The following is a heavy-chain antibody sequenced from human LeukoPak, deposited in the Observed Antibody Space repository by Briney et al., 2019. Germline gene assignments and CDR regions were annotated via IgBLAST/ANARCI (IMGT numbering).Heavy chain of an antibody. CDR1: GGSISSSSHY. V-gene: IGHV4-39*07. D-gene: IGHD3-10*01. CDR2: IYYSGST. Sequence: SETLSLTCTVSGGSISSSSHYWGWIRQPPGKGLEWIGSIYYSGSTYYNPSLKSRVTISVDTSKNQFSLKLSSVTAADTAVYYCARSSVLNAKSWFDPWGQGTLVTVSS. J-gene: IGHJ5*02. CDR3: ARSSVLNAKSWFDP.